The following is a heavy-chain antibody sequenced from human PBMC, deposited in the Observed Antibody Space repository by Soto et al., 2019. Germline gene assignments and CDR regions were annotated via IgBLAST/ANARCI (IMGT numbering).Heavy chain of an antibody. D-gene: IGHD3-22*01. Sequence: TLSLTCTVSGGSISSGGYYWSWIRQHPGKGLEWIGYIYYSGSTYYNPSLKSRVTISVGTSKNQFSLKLSSVTAADTAVYYCARGYYYDSSGYSNPLHYYYYGMDVWGQGTTVTVSS. J-gene: IGHJ6*02. CDR2: IYYSGST. V-gene: IGHV4-30-4*08. CDR3: ARGYYYDSSGYSNPLHYYYYGMDV. CDR1: GGSISSGGYY.